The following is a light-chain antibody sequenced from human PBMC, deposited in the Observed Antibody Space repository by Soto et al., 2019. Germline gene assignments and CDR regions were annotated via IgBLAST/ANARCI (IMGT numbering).Light chain of an antibody. J-gene: IGKJ2*01. Sequence: DIVLTQTPLPSPVTLGQPASISCRSSQSLVHSDGNTYLSWFHQRPGQPPRLLIDKVSNRFSGVPDRFSGSGAGTDFTLKISRVEAEDVGIYFCMQATQYRPYTFGQGTKLEIK. V-gene: IGKV2-24*01. CDR2: KVS. CDR3: MQATQYRPYT. CDR1: QSLVHSDGNTY.